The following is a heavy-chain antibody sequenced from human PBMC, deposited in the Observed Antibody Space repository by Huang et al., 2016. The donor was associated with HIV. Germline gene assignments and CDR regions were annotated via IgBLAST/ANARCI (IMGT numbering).Heavy chain of an antibody. V-gene: IGHV1-8*03. D-gene: IGHD1-26*01. CDR1: GYTFNTYD. CDR2: MNPNSGNT. CDR3: ARDLSGSHRGGWFDP. Sequence: QVQLVQSGTEVKKPGASVKVSCKASGYTFNTYDINWGRQATGQGLEWMGGMNPNSGNTGDAQKVQGRVIITRNTSINTAYMELSSLTSEDTAMYFCARDLSGSHRGGWFDPWGQGTLVVVSS. J-gene: IGHJ5*02.